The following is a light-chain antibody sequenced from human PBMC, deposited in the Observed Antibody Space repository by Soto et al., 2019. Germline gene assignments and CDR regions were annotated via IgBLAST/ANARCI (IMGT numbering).Light chain of an antibody. CDR1: QNVRGY. J-gene: IGKJ2*01. CDR3: QQRSHWPPFT. V-gene: IGKV3-11*01. Sequence: IVLTQSPATLSLSPGETATLSCRASQNVRGYLAWYQQRPGQAPRLLIYDASTRATGIPARFSGSGSGTDFTLTISSLEPEDFAVYYCQQRSHWPPFTFGQGTKLEIK. CDR2: DAS.